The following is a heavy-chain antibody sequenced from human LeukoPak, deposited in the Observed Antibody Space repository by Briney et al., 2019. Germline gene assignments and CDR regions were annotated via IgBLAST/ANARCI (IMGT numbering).Heavy chain of an antibody. J-gene: IGHJ6*02. CDR1: GGSISSYY. CDR2: SHYSGSS. CDR3: ARQPIGELGNYQYYGIDV. V-gene: IGHV4-59*08. D-gene: IGHD7-27*01. Sequence: SETLSLTCSVSGGSISSYYWNLIRQSPGKGLEWIGFSHYSGSSNSNPSLQSRVTISVDTSKNQFSLKLTSVTAADTAVYYCARQPIGELGNYQYYGIDVWGQGTTVTVSS.